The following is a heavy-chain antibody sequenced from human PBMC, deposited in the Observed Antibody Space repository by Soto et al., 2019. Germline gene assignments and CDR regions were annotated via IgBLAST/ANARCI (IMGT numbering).Heavy chain of an antibody. D-gene: IGHD3-22*01. CDR2: ITGSGGNT. J-gene: IGHJ6*03. CDR1: GVTFGSYA. CDR3: SRRPVDTYYYYYYIDV. Sequence: GGSLILSCAASGVTFGSYAMSWIRQAQGKGLEWVASITGSGGNTYYADSVKGRFTISRDNSKNTLYLQMNSLRAEDTAAYYCSRRPVDTYYYYYYIDVWGKGTTVTVSS. V-gene: IGHV3-23*01.